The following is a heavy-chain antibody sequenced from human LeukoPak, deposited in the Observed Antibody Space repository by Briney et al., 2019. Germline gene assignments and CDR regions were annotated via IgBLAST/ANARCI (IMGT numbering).Heavy chain of an antibody. D-gene: IGHD3-22*01. CDR2: IWYDGSNK. CDR3: ARERFPYVYDSSGYLDY. V-gene: IGHV3-33*01. CDR1: GFTFSSYG. Sequence: PGGSLRLSCAASGFTFSSYGMHWVRQAPGKGLEWVAVIWYDGSNKYYADSVKGRFTISRDNSKNTLYLQMNSLRAEDTAVYYCARERFPYVYDSSGYLDYWGQGTLVTVSS. J-gene: IGHJ4*02.